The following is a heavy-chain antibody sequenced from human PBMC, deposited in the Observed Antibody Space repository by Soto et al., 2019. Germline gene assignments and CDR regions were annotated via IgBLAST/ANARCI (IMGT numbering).Heavy chain of an antibody. CDR3: AWWSGFYLRSGPPPRHFDY. CDR2: ISGSGGST. V-gene: IGHV3-23*01. J-gene: IGHJ4*02. D-gene: IGHD3-3*01. CDR1: GFTFSSYA. Sequence: TGGSLRLSCAASGFTFSSYAMSWVRQAPGKGLEWVSAISGSGGSTYYADSVKGRFTISRDNSKNTLYLQMNSLRAEDTAVYYCAWWSGFYLRSGPPPRHFDYWGQGTLVTVSS.